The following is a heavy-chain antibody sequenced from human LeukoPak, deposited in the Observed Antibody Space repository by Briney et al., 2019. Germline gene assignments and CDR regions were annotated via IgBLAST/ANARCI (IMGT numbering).Heavy chain of an antibody. CDR1: GFTFSSYA. V-gene: IGHV3-23*01. CDR2: ISASGDNT. CDR3: AKGLLLGFNWFDS. D-gene: IGHD3-10*02. Sequence: GGSLRLSCAASGFTFSSYAMSWVRQGPGKGLEWVSSISASGDNTYYADSVKGRFTISRDNSKNMLYLQMNSLRAEDTAVYYCAKGLLLGFNWFDSWGQGTLVTVSS. J-gene: IGHJ5*01.